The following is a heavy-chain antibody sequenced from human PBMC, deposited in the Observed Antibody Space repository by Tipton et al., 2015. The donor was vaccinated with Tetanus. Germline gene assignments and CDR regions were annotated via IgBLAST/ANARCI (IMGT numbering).Heavy chain of an antibody. CDR3: ARDSRLFYAMDV. CDR1: GFTLSDNY. CDR2: IYHTGTT. V-gene: IGHV4-31*02. J-gene: IGHJ6*02. D-gene: IGHD6-25*01. Sequence: LRLSCAASGFTLSDNYMTWIRQLPGKGLEWIGYIYHTGTTYYNPSFKSRVSISVDTSMSQFSLELNSVTAADTAVYYCARDSRLFYAMDVWGQGATVAVSS.